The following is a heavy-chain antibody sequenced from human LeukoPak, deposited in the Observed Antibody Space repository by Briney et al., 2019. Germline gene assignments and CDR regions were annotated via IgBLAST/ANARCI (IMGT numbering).Heavy chain of an antibody. CDR1: GYSFTSYW. V-gene: IGHV5-51*01. CDR2: IYPGDSDT. D-gene: IGHD6-13*01. CDR3: ARRAVAAAGENAEYFQH. J-gene: IGHJ1*01. Sequence: GESLKISCKGSGYSFTSYWIAWVRQTPGKGLEWMGIIYPGDSDTRYSPSFQGQVTISADKSITTAYLQWSSLKASDTAIYYCARRAVAAAGENAEYFQHWGQGTLVTVSS.